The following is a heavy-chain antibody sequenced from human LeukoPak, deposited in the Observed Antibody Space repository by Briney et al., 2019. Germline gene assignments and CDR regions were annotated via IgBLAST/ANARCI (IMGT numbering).Heavy chain of an antibody. CDR2: IYSGGSR. CDR1: GFTVSNNY. J-gene: IGHJ3*02. CDR3: ATLAVAGAENAFDI. Sequence: QPGGSLRLSCAASGFTVSNNYMSWVRQAPGKGLEWVSVIYSGGSRYYADSVKGRFTISRDNSKNTPYLQMNSLRAVDTAVYYCATLAVAGAENAFDIWGQGTMVTVSS. D-gene: IGHD6-19*01. V-gene: IGHV3-66*01.